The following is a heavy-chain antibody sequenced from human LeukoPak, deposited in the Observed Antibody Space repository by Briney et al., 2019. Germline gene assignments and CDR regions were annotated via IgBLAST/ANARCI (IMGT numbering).Heavy chain of an antibody. V-gene: IGHV4-39*07. CDR3: ARVSDIVVVPEAFDI. CDR2: IYYSGST. Sequence: PSETLSLTCTVSGGSISSSSYYWGWIRQPPGKGLEWIGSIYYSGSTYYNPSLKSRVTISVDTSKNQFSLKLSSVTAADTAVYYCARVSDIVVVPEAFDIWGQGTMVTVSS. J-gene: IGHJ3*02. CDR1: GGSISSSSYY. D-gene: IGHD2-15*01.